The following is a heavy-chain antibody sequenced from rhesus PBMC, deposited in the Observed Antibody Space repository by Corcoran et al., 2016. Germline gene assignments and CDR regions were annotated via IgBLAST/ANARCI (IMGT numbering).Heavy chain of an antibody. CDR1: GGSFSSYC. J-gene: IGHJ4*01. Sequence: QVQLQESGPGLVKPSETLSLTCAVSGGSFSSYCWSWIRQPPGKGLDWIGEIDGDRETTNYNPPLTSRVTISKDASKNRCSLKLSSVTAADTAVYYCARYRGIAAAGIFIWGQGVLVTVSS. D-gene: IGHD6-31*01. CDR2: IDGDRETT. V-gene: IGHV4-80*01. CDR3: ARYRGIAAAGIFI.